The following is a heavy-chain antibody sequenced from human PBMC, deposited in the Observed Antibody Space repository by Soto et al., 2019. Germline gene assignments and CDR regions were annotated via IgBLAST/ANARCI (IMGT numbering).Heavy chain of an antibody. D-gene: IGHD5-12*01. CDR2: ISAYNGNT. V-gene: IGHV1-18*01. CDR1: GYTFTSYG. J-gene: IGHJ4*02. Sequence: ASVKVSCKASGYTFTSYGISWVRQAPGQGLEWMGWISAYNGNTNYAQKLQGRVTMTTDTSTSTAYMELRSLRSDDTAVYYCARDRRRGLANLKYCDYWGQVTLVTVSS. CDR3: ARDRRRGLANLKYCDY.